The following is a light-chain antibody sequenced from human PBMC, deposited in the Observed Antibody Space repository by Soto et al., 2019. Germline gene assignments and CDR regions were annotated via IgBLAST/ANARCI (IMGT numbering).Light chain of an antibody. V-gene: IGKV3-15*01. CDR2: SAS. J-gene: IGKJ5*01. Sequence: ESVLAQSPGALSVSPGERATLSSRASQSVSSIAWYQQKPGQAPRLLIYSASTRATGVPARFSGRGSGTEFTLTISSLQSEDFAVYYCQQYTNWPPNTFGQGTRLEIK. CDR3: QQYTNWPPNT. CDR1: QSVSS.